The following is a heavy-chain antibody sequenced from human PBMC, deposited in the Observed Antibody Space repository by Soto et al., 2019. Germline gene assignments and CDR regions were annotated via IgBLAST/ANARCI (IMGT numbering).Heavy chain of an antibody. V-gene: IGHV1-18*01. Sequence: ASVKVSCKASGYTFTSYGISWVRQAPGQGLEWMGWISAYNGNTNYAQKLQGRVTMTTDTSTSTAYMELRSLRSDDTAVYYCARVGYCSGGSCRTDYYYYYGMDVWGQGTTVTVSS. CDR3: ARVGYCSGGSCRTDYYYYYGMDV. CDR2: ISAYNGNT. D-gene: IGHD2-15*01. J-gene: IGHJ6*02. CDR1: GYTFTSYG.